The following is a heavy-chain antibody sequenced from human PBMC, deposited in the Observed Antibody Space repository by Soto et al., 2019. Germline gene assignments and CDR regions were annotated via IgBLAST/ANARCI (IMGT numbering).Heavy chain of an antibody. V-gene: IGHV3-30*18. CDR1: GFTFSSYG. J-gene: IGHJ4*02. CDR3: AKNGPVTAFDY. D-gene: IGHD2-21*02. CDR2: ISYDGSNK. Sequence: GGSLRLSCAASGFTFSSYGMHWVRQAPGMGLEWVAVISYDGSNKYYADSVKGRFTISRDNSKNTLYLQMNSLRAEDTAVYYCAKNGPVTAFDYWGQGTLVTVSS.